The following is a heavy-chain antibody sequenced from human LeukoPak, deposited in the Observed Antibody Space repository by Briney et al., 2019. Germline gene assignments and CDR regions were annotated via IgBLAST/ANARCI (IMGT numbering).Heavy chain of an antibody. CDR3: ARGQGPLPLDAFGI. CDR1: GGSISSGGYY. J-gene: IGHJ3*02. V-gene: IGHV4-31*03. Sequence: SETLSLTCTVSGGSISSGGYYWNWIRQHPGKGLEWIGYIYYSGSTYYNPSLKSRVTISVDTSKNQFSLKVNSVTAADRAVYYCARGQGPLPLDAFGIWGQGTMVTVSS. CDR2: IYYSGST.